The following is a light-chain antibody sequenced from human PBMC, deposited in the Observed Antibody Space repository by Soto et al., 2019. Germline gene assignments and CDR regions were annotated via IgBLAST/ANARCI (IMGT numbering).Light chain of an antibody. J-gene: IGKJ1*01. CDR3: QQYSSYST. V-gene: IGKV1-5*01. CDR2: DAS. Sequence: DIQMTQSPSTLSASVGDRVTITCRASQRISSWLAWYQQKPGKAPKVLIYDASSLESGTPSRFRGSGSGTEFTLTITSLQPDDFATYYCQQYSSYSTFGQGTKVEIK. CDR1: QRISSW.